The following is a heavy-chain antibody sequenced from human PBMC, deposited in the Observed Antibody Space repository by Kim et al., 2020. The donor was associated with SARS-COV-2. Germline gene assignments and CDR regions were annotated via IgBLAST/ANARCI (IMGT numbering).Heavy chain of an antibody. D-gene: IGHD1-1*01. J-gene: IGHJ4*01. V-gene: IGHV4-61*05. Sequence: SETLSLTCSVSGASISSSAYHWRWIRQPPGVGREWTGYIYGSGRTSYSPHLESRDTIAFDPSYNQLSLRLTVLSLANPAVCYRAKGKTLHSLPHWLNYWG. CDR1: GASISSSAYH. CDR3: AKGKTLHSLPHWLNY. CDR2: IYGSGRT.